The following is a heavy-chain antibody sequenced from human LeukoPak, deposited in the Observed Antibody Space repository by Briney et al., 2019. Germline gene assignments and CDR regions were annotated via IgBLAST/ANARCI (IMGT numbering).Heavy chain of an antibody. CDR3: ARDHDSSSWLTRAFDY. D-gene: IGHD6-13*01. V-gene: IGHV3-33*08. CDR2: IWYDGSNK. Sequence: GGSLRLSCAASGFTFSSYGMHWVRQAPGKGLEWVAAIWYDGSNKYYADSVKGRFTISRDNSKNTLYLQMNSLRAEDTAVYYCARDHDSSSWLTRAFDYWGQGTLVTVSS. CDR1: GFTFSSYG. J-gene: IGHJ4*02.